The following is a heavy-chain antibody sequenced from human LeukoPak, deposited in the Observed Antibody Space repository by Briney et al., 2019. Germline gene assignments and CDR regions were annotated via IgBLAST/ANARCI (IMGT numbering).Heavy chain of an antibody. V-gene: IGHV1-69*13. CDR2: IIPIFGTA. D-gene: IGHD3-22*01. Sequence: AAVKVSCKASGGTFSSYAISWVRPAPGQGLEWMGGIIPIFGTANYAQKFQGRVTITADGSTSTAYMELSSLRSEDTAVYYCARDQSGEKTYYYDSSGYYFDYWGQGTLVTVSS. CDR1: GGTFSSYA. J-gene: IGHJ4*02. CDR3: ARDQSGEKTYYYDSSGYYFDY.